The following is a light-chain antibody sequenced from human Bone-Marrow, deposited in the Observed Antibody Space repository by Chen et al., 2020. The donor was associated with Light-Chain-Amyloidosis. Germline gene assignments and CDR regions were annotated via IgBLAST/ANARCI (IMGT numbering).Light chain of an antibody. J-gene: IGLJ2*01. CDR2: EDN. V-gene: IGLV1-51*02. Sequence: QSVLTQPPSVSAAPGQKVTISCSGSGYNIGNNYVSWYQHLPGTAPKLLIYEDNKRPSWIPDRFSGSKSGTSATLCITGLQTGDEADYYCGTWDTNLSAVVFGGGTKLTVL. CDR1: GYNIGNNY. CDR3: GTWDTNLSAVV.